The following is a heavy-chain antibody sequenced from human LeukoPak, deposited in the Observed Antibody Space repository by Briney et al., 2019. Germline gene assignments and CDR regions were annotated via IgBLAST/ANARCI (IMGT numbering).Heavy chain of an antibody. CDR3: ASEVRPLLSQDY. Sequence: RASQTLSLTCTVSGGSISSGSYYSSWIRQPAGKGLEWIGRIYTSGSTNYNPSLKSRVTISVDTSKNQFSLKLSSVSAADTAVYFCASEVRPLLSQDYWGQGTLVTVSS. V-gene: IGHV4-61*02. CDR1: GGSISSGSYY. D-gene: IGHD2/OR15-2a*01. CDR2: IYTSGST. J-gene: IGHJ4*02.